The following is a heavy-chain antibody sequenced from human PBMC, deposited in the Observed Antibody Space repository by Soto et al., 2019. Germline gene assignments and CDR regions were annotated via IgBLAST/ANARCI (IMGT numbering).Heavy chain of an antibody. CDR2: MSTYNENM. Sequence: QVHLVQSGPEMKKPGASVRFSCKVSGSTFTSNGIGWVRQAPGQGLEWMGWMSTYNENMDTAPQMQGRLTMNTDTTTKTAYMELTNLKLDDTAIYYCAYVGGYITGDYSFDFWGQGTPVTVSS. J-gene: IGHJ4*02. V-gene: IGHV1-18*04. CDR3: AYVGGYITGDYSFDF. CDR1: GSTFTSNG. D-gene: IGHD5-18*01.